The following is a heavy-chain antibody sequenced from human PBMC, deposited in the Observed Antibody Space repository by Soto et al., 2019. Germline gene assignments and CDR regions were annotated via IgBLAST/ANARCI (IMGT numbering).Heavy chain of an antibody. Sequence: PGGSLRLSCAASGFTFSSYEMNWVRQAPGKGLEWVAYISSSGSTIYYADSVKGRFTISRDNAKNSLCLQMNSLRAEDTAVYYCATTTVTDYYYGMDVWGQGTTVTVSS. J-gene: IGHJ6*02. D-gene: IGHD4-17*01. CDR1: GFTFSSYE. V-gene: IGHV3-48*03. CDR2: ISSSGSTI. CDR3: ATTTVTDYYYGMDV.